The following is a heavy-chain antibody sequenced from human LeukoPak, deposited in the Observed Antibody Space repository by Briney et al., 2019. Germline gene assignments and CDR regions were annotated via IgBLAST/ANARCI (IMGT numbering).Heavy chain of an antibody. CDR3: ARERQDTIVHSGAFDI. J-gene: IGHJ3*02. Sequence: PGGSLRLSCAASGFTFSDYFMHWVRQAPGKGLEWVAVIAGDGSHTFYVESVKGRFTISRDNSNNTLYLQMNSLRAEDTAVYFCARERQDTIVHSGAFDIWGQGTMVTVSS. CDR1: GFTFSDYF. CDR2: IAGDGSHT. D-gene: IGHD3-10*01. V-gene: IGHV3-30-3*01.